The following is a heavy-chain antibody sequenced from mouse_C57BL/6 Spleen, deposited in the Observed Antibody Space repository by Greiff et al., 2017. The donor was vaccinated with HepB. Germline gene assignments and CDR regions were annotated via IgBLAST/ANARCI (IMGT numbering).Heavy chain of an antibody. CDR3: SRSYQFYDYGGGWYFDV. CDR2: INPGSGGT. D-gene: IGHD2-4*01. V-gene: IGHV1-54*01. Sequence: QVHVKQSGAELVRPGTSVKVSCKASGYAFTNYLMEWVKQRPGQGLEWIGVINPGSGGTNYNEKFKGKATLTADKSSSTAYMQLSSLTSEDSAVYVCSRSYQFYDYGGGWYFDVWGTGTTVTVSS. CDR1: GYAFTNYL. J-gene: IGHJ1*03.